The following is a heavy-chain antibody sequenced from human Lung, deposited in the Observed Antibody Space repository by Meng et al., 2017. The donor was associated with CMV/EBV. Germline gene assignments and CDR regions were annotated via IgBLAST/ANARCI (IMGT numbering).Heavy chain of an antibody. CDR3: AKDLAAAGQLYYYYGMDV. V-gene: IGHV3-43*01. CDR2: ISWDGGST. Sequence: GGSXRLXCAASGFTFDDYTMHWVRQAPGKGLEWVSLISWDGGSTYYADSVKGRFTSSRDNSKNSLYLQMNSLRTEDTALYYCAKDLAAAGQLYYYYGMDVWGQGTTVTVSS. J-gene: IGHJ6*02. CDR1: GFTFDDYT. D-gene: IGHD6-13*01.